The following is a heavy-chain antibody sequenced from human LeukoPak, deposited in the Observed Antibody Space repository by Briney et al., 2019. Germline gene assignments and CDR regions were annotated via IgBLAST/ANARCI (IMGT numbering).Heavy chain of an antibody. CDR1: GFTFSSYA. Sequence: PGGSLRLSCAASGFTFSSYAMSWVREAPGKGLEWVSAISGSGGSTYYADSVKGRFTISRDNSKNTLYLQMNSLRAEDTAVYYCAKDLTGYSYFDYWGQGTLVTVSS. CDR3: AKDLTGYSYFDY. J-gene: IGHJ4*02. D-gene: IGHD3-9*01. V-gene: IGHV3-23*01. CDR2: ISGSGGST.